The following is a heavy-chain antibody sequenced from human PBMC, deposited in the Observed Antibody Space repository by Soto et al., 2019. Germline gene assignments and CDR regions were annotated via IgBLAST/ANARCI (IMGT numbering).Heavy chain of an antibody. J-gene: IGHJ6*03. CDR3: TTAGRHSSSSGNYYYMDV. V-gene: IGHV3-15*01. Sequence: GGSLRLSCAASGFTFSNAWMSWVRQAPGKGLEWVGRIKSKTDGGTTDYAAPVKGRFTISRDDSKNTLYLQMNSLKTEDTAVYYCTTAGRHSSSSGNYYYMDVWGKGTTVTVSS. D-gene: IGHD6-6*01. CDR1: GFTFSNAW. CDR2: IKSKTDGGTT.